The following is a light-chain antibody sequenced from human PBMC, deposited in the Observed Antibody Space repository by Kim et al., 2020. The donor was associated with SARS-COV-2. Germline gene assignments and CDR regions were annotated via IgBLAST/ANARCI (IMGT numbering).Light chain of an antibody. V-gene: IGLV3-19*01. CDR1: SRSNYY. CDR2: DKD. CDR3: NSWDSSGNHLTWV. Sequence: GHTVRTICQRDSRSNYYTSWEQQKPGKAPLFPIYDKDSRPSGMPDSSDGSSAGNTASLTFTGAQAEDEGDYSCNSWDSSGNHLTWVFGGGTQLTVL. J-gene: IGLJ3*02.